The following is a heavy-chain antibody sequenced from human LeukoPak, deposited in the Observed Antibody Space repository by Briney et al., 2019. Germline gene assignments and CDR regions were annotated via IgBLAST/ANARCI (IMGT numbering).Heavy chain of an antibody. Sequence: PSETLSLTCTVAGGSISSYYWSWIRQPAGKGLEWIGRIYTSGSTNYKPSLKSRVTMSVDTSKNQFSLKLSSVTAADTAVYYCARDIAVAALDAFDLWGQGTMVTVSS. CDR3: ARDIAVAALDAFDL. J-gene: IGHJ3*01. V-gene: IGHV4-4*07. D-gene: IGHD6-19*01. CDR1: GGSISSYY. CDR2: IYTSGST.